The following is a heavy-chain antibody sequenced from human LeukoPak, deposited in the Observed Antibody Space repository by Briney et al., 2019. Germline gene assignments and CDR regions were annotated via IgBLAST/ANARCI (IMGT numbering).Heavy chain of an antibody. Sequence: PSETLSLTCSVSGDSIKSSGYYWAWIRQSPGMGLEWIGSVSYRGGTYNNPSLKTRITMSVDSSKNHFSLELSSVTAADTAVYFCARGRVSSSSWSSTYYYYFYMDVWGKGTTVTVSS. CDR2: VSYRGGT. CDR3: ARGRVSSSSWSSTYYYYFYMDV. CDR1: GDSIKSSGYY. D-gene: IGHD6-13*01. V-gene: IGHV4-39*07. J-gene: IGHJ6*03.